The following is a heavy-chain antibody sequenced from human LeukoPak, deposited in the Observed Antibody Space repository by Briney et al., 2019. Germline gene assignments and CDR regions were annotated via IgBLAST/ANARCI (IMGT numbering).Heavy chain of an antibody. V-gene: IGHV3-7*03. D-gene: IGHD4-17*01. J-gene: IGHJ4*02. Sequence: GGSLRLSCVASGFTFSSYWMSWVRQAPGKGLEWAANIKQDESEKWYVDSVKGRFTISRDNAEKSLYLQINSLRAEDTAVYYCARGNDYGDYVGIYFDSWGQGTLVTVSS. CDR3: ARGNDYGDYVGIYFDS. CDR1: GFTFSSYW. CDR2: IKQDESEK.